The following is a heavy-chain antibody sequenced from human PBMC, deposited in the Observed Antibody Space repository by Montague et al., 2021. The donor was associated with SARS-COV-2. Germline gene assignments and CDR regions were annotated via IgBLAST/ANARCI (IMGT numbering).Heavy chain of an antibody. CDR3: ARLGDGIVPSPILGLGPYYSFYYMDV. CDR2: ISQSGNT. V-gene: IGHV4-34*01. D-gene: IGHD2-2*02. CDR1: GGSFSRYY. J-gene: IGHJ6*03. Sequence: SETLSLTCAVSGGSFSRYYWSWIRQPPGKGLGWIGEISQSGNTKYNPSLQSRVSMSFDTSRNQFSLKVSSVTAADTAIYYCARLGDGIVPSPILGLGPYYSFYYMDVWGKGTTVTVSS.